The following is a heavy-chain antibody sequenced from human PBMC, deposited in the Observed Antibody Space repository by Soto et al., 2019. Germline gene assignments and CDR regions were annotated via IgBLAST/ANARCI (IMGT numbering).Heavy chain of an antibody. V-gene: IGHV3-30*03. J-gene: IGHJ6*02. Sequence: GGSLRLSCAASGFTFSSYVMHWVRQAPGKGLEWVAVIAFDGSDKNYVDTVKGRFTISRDNAKNSLYLQMNSLRDDDTAVYFCARDQQPDYGDYPPYYYGMDVWGQGTTVTVSS. D-gene: IGHD4-17*01. CDR3: ARDQQPDYGDYPPYYYGMDV. CDR1: GFTFSSYV. CDR2: IAFDGSDK.